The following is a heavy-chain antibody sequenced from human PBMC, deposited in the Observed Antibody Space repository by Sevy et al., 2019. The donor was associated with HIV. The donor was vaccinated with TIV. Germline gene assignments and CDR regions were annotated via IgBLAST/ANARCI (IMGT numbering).Heavy chain of an antibody. CDR2: IWYDGSNI. CDR3: ASEVQYCGGGSCYTVEYFQD. J-gene: IGHJ1*01. CDR1: GFTFSSSG. V-gene: IGHV3-33*08. Sequence: GGSLRLSCAASGFTFSSSGMHWVRQAPGKGLEWVAVIWYDGSNIYYADSVKGRFTISRDNTKNTLYLQMNSLRVEDTAVYYCASEVQYCGGGSCYTVEYFQDWGQGTLVTVSS. D-gene: IGHD2-15*01.